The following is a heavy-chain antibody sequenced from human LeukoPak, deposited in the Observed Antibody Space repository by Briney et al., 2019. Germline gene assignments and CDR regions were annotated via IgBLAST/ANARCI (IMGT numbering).Heavy chain of an antibody. CDR2: IYYSGST. J-gene: IGHJ4*02. V-gene: IGHV4-39*07. CDR1: GGSISSSSYY. Sequence: TSETLSLTCTVSGGSISSSSYYWGWIRQPPGKGLEWIGSIYYSGSTYYNPSLKSRVTISVDTSKNQFSLKLSSVTAADTAVYYCARGYFDYWGQGALVTVSS. CDR3: ARGYFDY.